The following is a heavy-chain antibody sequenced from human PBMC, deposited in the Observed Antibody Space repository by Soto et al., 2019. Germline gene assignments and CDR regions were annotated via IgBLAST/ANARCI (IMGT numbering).Heavy chain of an antibody. CDR3: ARVMCGDCSAYYYYSMDV. CDR1: GFSFGIYT. Sequence: EVQLVESGGALVKPGGSLRLSCAASGFSFGIYTMNWVRQAPGKGLEWVASVGTTSPYIYYADSVRGRFTISRDNAKNSLFLQMNSLRADDTAIYYCARVMCGDCSAYYYYSMDVWGQGTTVTVSS. J-gene: IGHJ6*02. V-gene: IGHV3-21*01. CDR2: VGTTSPYI. D-gene: IGHD2-21*02.